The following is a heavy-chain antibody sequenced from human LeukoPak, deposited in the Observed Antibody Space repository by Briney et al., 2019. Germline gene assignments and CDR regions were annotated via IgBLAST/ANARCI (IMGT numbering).Heavy chain of an antibody. CDR1: GGSISSMNHY. CDR2: IHYSGSP. D-gene: IGHD4-17*01. Sequence: PSETLSLTCTVSGGSISSMNHYWGWIRQPPGKGLEWIASIHYSGSPYYNPSLKSRVTISVDTSKNQFSLKLSSVTAADTAVYYCARDIPSSPVTTWSIDWFDPWGQGTLVTVSS. V-gene: IGHV4-39*07. J-gene: IGHJ5*02. CDR3: ARDIPSSPVTTWSIDWFDP.